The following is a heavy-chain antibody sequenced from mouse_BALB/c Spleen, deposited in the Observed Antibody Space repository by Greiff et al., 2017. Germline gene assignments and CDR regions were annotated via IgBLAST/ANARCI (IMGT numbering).Heavy chain of an antibody. CDR3: TRGGYGNYYAMDY. CDR1: GYTFTSYY. V-gene: IGHV1S81*02. Sequence: QDQLQQSGAELVKPGASVKLSCKASGYTFTSYYMYWVKQRPGQGLEWIGEINPSNGGTNFNEKFKSKATLTVDKSSSTAYMQLSSLTSEDSAVYYCTRGGYGNYYAMDYWGQGTSVTVSS. J-gene: IGHJ4*01. CDR2: INPSNGGT. D-gene: IGHD2-1*01.